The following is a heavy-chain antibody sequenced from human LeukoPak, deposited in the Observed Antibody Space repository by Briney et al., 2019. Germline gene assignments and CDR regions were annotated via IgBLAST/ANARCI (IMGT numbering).Heavy chain of an antibody. CDR2: IYYTGST. J-gene: IGHJ5*02. V-gene: IGHV4-31*03. CDR1: GGSISSGAYY. CDR3: ASLICGSGGSYSVDH. D-gene: IGHD1-26*01. Sequence: SETLSLTCTVSGGSISSGAYYWSWIRQHPGKGLEWFGYIYYTGSTYYNPSLESRVTISVDTYKNQFSLKLSSVTAADTAVYYCASLICGSGGSYSVDHWGQGTLVTVSS.